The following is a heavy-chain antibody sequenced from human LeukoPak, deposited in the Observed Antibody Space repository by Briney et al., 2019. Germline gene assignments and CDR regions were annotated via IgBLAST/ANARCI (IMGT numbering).Heavy chain of an antibody. V-gene: IGHV3-30*02. D-gene: IGHD6-13*01. CDR2: IRYDGSNK. Sequence: GGSLRLSCAASGFTFSSSGMHWVRQAPGKGLEWVAFIRYDGSNKYYADSVKGRFTISRDNSKNTLYLQMNSLRAEDTAVYYCAREVRQQLVQDYMDVWGKGTTVTVSS. CDR1: GFTFSSSG. CDR3: AREVRQQLVQDYMDV. J-gene: IGHJ6*03.